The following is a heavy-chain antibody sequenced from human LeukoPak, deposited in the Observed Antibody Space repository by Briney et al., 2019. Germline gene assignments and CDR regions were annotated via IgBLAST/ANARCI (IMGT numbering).Heavy chain of an antibody. CDR2: INPNSGGT. D-gene: IGHD5-12*01. V-gene: IGHV1-2*04. CDR3: ARAHVGPQQNSGYDLRYYYYGMDV. CDR1: GYTFTGYY. Sequence: AASVKVSCKASGYTFTGYYMHWVRQVPGQGLEWMGWINPNSGGTNYAQKFQGWVTMTRDTSISTAYMELSRLRSDDTAVYYCARAHVGPQQNSGYDLRYYYYGMDVWGQGTTVTVSS. J-gene: IGHJ6*02.